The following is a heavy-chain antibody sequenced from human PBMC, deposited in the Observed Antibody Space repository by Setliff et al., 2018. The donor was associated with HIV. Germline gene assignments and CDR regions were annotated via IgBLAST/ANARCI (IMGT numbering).Heavy chain of an antibody. D-gene: IGHD3-10*01. CDR2: ISIGSGAAI. CDR3: ARDYLYYNMYNGSPVYGMDV. J-gene: IGHJ6*02. Sequence: GGSLRLSCAASGFTFRNYNFNWVRQAPGRGLEWVSSISIGSGAAIYYAESVQGRFTVSRDNSKNPLYLQMNSLRVEDTAVYYCARDYLYYNMYNGSPVYGMDVWGQGTTVTVSS. V-gene: IGHV3-21*01. CDR1: GFTFRNYN.